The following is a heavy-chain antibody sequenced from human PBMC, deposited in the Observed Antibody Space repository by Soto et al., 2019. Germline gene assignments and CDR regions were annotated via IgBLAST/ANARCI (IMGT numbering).Heavy chain of an antibody. J-gene: IGHJ1*01. Sequence: GGSLRLSCAASGFTFSSYGMHWVRQAPGKGLEWVAVIWYDGSNKYYADSVKGRFTISRDNSKNTLYLQMNSLRAEDTAVYYCATSFITSVGTSAWGQGTHVLVSA. CDR3: ATSFITSVGTSA. V-gene: IGHV3-33*01. D-gene: IGHD2-15*01. CDR1: GFTFSSYG. CDR2: IWYDGSNK.